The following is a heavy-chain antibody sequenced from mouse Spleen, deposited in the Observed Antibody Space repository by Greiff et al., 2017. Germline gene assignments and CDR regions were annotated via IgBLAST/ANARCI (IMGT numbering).Heavy chain of an antibody. Sequence: VKLQQSGAELVKPGASVKLSCKASGYTFTSYWMHWVKQRPGRGLEWIGRIDPNSGGTKYNEKFKSKATLTVDKPSSTAYMQLSSLTSEDSAVYYCARGSYSNYGYFDVWGTGTTVTVSS. CDR2: IDPNSGGT. V-gene: IGHV1-72*01. D-gene: IGHD2-5*01. CDR1: GYTFTSYW. CDR3: ARGSYSNYGYFDV. J-gene: IGHJ1*03.